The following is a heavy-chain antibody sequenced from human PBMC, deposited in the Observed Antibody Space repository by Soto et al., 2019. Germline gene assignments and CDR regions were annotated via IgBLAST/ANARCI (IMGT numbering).Heavy chain of an antibody. Sequence: ASVKVSCKASGYTFTSYAMHWVRQAPGQRLEWMGWINAYNGNTNYSQKLQGRVTITTDTSTSTAYMELRSLRSDDTAVYYCARDLVVVPAATPLDYWGQGTLVTVSS. V-gene: IGHV1-3*01. J-gene: IGHJ4*02. CDR3: ARDLVVVPAATPLDY. CDR1: GYTFTSYA. D-gene: IGHD2-2*01. CDR2: INAYNGNT.